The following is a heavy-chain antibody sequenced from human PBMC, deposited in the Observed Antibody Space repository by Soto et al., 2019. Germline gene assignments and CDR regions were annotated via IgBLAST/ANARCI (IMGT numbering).Heavy chain of an antibody. V-gene: IGHV4-30-4*01. CDR1: GASIAGGSYY. J-gene: IGHJ5*02. Sequence: LSLTCSVSGASIAGGSYYWSWVRQPPGKGLEWIGYIPSRGRPFYNPSLTSRGTISADSSKNQLSLQLTSVTAADTAVYYCVRDQYSGYDFALWGQGNLVTVSS. D-gene: IGHD5-12*01. CDR3: VRDQYSGYDFAL. CDR2: IPSRGRP.